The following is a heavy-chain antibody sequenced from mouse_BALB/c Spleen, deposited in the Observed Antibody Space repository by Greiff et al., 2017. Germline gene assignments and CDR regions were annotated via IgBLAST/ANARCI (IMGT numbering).Heavy chain of an antibody. CDR2: IDPANGNT. CDR1: GFNIKDTY. V-gene: IGHV14-3*02. J-gene: IGHJ3*01. Sequence: EVKLQESGAELVKPGASVKLSCTASGFNIKDTYMHWVKQRPEQGLEWIGRIDPANGNTKYDPKFQGKATITADTSSNTAYLQLSSLTSEDTAVYYCAPLLRPAWFAYWGQGTLVTVSA. D-gene: IGHD1-2*01. CDR3: APLLRPAWFAY.